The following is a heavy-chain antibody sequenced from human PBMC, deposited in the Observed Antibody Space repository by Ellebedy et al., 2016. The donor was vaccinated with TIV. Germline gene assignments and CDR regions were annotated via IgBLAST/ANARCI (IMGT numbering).Heavy chain of an antibody. J-gene: IGHJ4*02. Sequence: AASVKVSCKASGYSFTGHFIHWVRQAPGQGLEWMGWINPNSGGTNYAQKLQGRVTMTRDMSISTAYMELSRLRSDDTAVYYCARTEWFGEYYFDYWGLGTLVTISS. V-gene: IGHV1-2*02. CDR3: ARTEWFGEYYFDY. D-gene: IGHD3-10*01. CDR2: INPNSGGT. CDR1: GYSFTGHF.